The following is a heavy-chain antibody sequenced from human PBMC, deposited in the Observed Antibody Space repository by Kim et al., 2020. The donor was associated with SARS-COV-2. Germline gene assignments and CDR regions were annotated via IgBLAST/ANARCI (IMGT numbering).Heavy chain of an antibody. J-gene: IGHJ4*02. CDR2: LSGTGTAI. V-gene: IGHV3-48*03. D-gene: IGHD6-13*01. CDR3: ARGSAARFFEY. Sequence: GGSLRLSCAASGFTFSNFGLNWVRQAPGKGLEWVSYLSGTGTAIFYADSVKGRFTISRDNAKKSLYLQMNSLTAEDTAVYYCARGSAARFFEYWGQGTLVTVSS. CDR1: GFTFSNFG.